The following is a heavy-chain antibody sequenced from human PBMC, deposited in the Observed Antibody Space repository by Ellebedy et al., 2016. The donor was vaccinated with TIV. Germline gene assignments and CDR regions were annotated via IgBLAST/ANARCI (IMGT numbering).Heavy chain of an antibody. CDR3: LPHDGLGY. V-gene: IGHV3-7*01. J-gene: IGHJ4*02. Sequence: GESLKISCAASGFTFTDYAMNWVRQAPGKGLEWVANINQNGRETNFVDSVKGRFSISRDNAKNSLFLQMNSLRADDTAVYYCLPHDGLGYWGQGTLVTVSS. D-gene: IGHD1-1*01. CDR2: INQNGRET. CDR1: GFTFTDYA.